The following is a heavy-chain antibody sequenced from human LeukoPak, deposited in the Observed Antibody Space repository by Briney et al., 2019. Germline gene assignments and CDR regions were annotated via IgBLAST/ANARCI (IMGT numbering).Heavy chain of an antibody. Sequence: TSETLSLTCAVYGGSFSGYYWSWIRQPPGKGLEWIGEINHSGSTNYNPSLKSRVTISADTSKNQFSLKLSSVTAADTAVYYCASFDCSSTSCYYYMDVWGKGTTVTISS. D-gene: IGHD2-2*01. CDR3: ASFDCSSTSCYYYMDV. CDR1: GGSFSGYY. V-gene: IGHV4-34*01. J-gene: IGHJ6*03. CDR2: INHSGST.